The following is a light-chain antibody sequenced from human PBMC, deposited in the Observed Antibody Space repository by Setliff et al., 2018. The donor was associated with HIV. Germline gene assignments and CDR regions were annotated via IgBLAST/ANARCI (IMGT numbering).Light chain of an antibody. CDR3: SSYTNSVTVV. Sequence: QSALTQPASVSGSTGQSITISCTGTSGDVGFYNFVSWYQLHPGKAPKLIIYEVSNRPSGVSNRFSGPKSGNTASLTISGLQPEDGADYYCSSYTNSVTVVFGTGTKVTVL. J-gene: IGLJ1*01. V-gene: IGLV2-14*01. CDR1: SGDVGFYNF. CDR2: EVS.